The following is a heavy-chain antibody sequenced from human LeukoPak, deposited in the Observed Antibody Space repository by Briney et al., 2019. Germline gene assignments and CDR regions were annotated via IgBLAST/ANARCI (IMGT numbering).Heavy chain of an antibody. J-gene: IGHJ4*02. D-gene: IGHD6-19*01. V-gene: IGHV3-7*01. Sequence: GGSLRLSCAASGFTFSSYWMSWVRQAPGKGLEWVANIKQDGSGKYYVNSVKGRFTISRDNAKNSLYLQMNSLRAEDTAVYYCARDSSGWTDLDYWGQGTLVTVSS. CDR2: IKQDGSGK. CDR1: GFTFSSYW. CDR3: ARDSSGWTDLDY.